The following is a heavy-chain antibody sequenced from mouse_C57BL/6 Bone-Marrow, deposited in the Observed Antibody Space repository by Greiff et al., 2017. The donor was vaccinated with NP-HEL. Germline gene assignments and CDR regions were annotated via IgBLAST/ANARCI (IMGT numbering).Heavy chain of an antibody. V-gene: IGHV7-3*01. Sequence: DVMLVESGGGLVQPGGSLSLSCAASGFTFTDYYMSWVRQPPGKALEWLGFIRNKANGYTTEYSASVKGRFTISRDNSQSILYRQMNALRTEDSATYYCARYMGYDNYVYAMDYWGQGTSVTVSS. CDR3: ARYMGYDNYVYAMDY. CDR2: IRNKANGYTT. CDR1: GFTFTDYY. J-gene: IGHJ4*01. D-gene: IGHD2-1*01.